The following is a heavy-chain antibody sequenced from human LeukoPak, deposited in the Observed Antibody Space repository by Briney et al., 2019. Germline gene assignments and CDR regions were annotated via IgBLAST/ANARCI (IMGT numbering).Heavy chain of an antibody. CDR1: GGSFSGYY. CDR3: ARGRVSKNKTPRYNWFDP. Sequence: PSETLSLTCAVYGGSFSGYYWSWIRQPPGKGLEWIGEINHSGSTNYNPSLKSRVTISVDTSKNQFSLKLSSVTAADTAVYYCARGRVSKNKTPRYNWFDPWGQGTLVTVSS. D-gene: IGHD1/OR15-1a*01. V-gene: IGHV4-34*01. CDR2: INHSGST. J-gene: IGHJ5*02.